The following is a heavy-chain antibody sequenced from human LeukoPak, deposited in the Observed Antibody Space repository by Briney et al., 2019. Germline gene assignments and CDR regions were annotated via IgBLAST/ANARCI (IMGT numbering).Heavy chain of an antibody. CDR2: INPNSGGT. CDR3: ARGHGGSGYAAGE. V-gene: IGHV1-2*06. Sequence: GASVKVSCKASGYTFTSYYMHWVRQAPGQGLEWMGRINPNSGGTNYAQKFQGRVTMTRHTSISTAYMELSRLRSDDTAVYYCARGHGGSGYAAGEWGQGTLVTVSS. D-gene: IGHD5-12*01. J-gene: IGHJ4*02. CDR1: GYTFTSYY.